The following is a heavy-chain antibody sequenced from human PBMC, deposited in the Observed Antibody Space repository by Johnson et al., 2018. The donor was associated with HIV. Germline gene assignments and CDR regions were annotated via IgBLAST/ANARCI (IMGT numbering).Heavy chain of an antibody. Sequence: QVQLVESGGGVVQPGRSLRLSCAASGFTFSSYAMHWVRQAPGKGLEWVSMIYAGGRTDYADSVKGRFTVSRDDSRNTLYFPMNSLRVEDTAVYYCARASWVVYDYRAFDIWGQGTMVTVSS. V-gene: IGHV3-30*14. J-gene: IGHJ3*02. CDR2: IYAGGRT. CDR1: GFTFSSYA. CDR3: ARASWVVYDYRAFDI. D-gene: IGHD4-11*01.